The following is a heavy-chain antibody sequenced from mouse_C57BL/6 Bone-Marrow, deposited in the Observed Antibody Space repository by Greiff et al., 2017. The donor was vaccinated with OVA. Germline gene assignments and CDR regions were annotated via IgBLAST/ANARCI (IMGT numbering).Heavy chain of an antibody. Sequence: QVQLKQPGTELVKPGASVKLSCKASGYTFTSYWMHWVKQRPEQGLEWIGNINPSNGGTKYNEKFKSKATLTVDKSSSTAYMQLSSLTSEDSAVYYCAKEYYGSRGFGDWGQGTLVTVSA. CDR3: AKEYYGSRGFGD. J-gene: IGHJ3*01. V-gene: IGHV1-53*01. CDR1: GYTFTSYW. D-gene: IGHD1-1*01. CDR2: INPSNGGT.